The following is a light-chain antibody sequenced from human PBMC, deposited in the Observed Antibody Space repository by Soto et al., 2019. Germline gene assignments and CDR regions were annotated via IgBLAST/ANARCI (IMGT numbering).Light chain of an antibody. Sequence: QTVVTQEPSLTVSPGGTVTLTCGSSTGAVTSGYYPNWFQQKPGQAPRALIYSISNKHSWTPARFSGSLLGGKAALTLSGVQPEDEAEYYCLLYYGGPWVFGGGTKLTVL. CDR1: TGAVTSGYY. CDR2: SIS. J-gene: IGLJ3*02. V-gene: IGLV7-43*01. CDR3: LLYYGGPWV.